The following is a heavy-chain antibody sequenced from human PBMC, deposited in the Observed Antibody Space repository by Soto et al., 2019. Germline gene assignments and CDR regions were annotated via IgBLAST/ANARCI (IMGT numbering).Heavy chain of an antibody. J-gene: IGHJ5*02. CDR1: GGSISSGDYY. CDR3: ARGKVVVVAATRVPPPKDNWFDP. V-gene: IGHV4-30-4*01. CDR2: IYYSGGT. D-gene: IGHD2-15*01. Sequence: PPETLSLTCTVSGGSISSGDYYWSWIRQPPGKGLEGIGYIYYSGGTYYNPSLKSRVTISVDTSKNQFSLKLSSVTAADTAVYYCARGKVVVVAATRVPPPKDNWFDPWGQGTLVTVSS.